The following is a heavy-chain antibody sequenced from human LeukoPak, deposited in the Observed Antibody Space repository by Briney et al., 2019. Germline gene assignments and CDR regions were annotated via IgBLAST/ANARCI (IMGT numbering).Heavy chain of an antibody. CDR2: ISYDGSNK. Sequence: GGSLGLSCAASGFTFSSYAMHWVRQAPGKGLEWVAVISYDGSNKYYADSVKGRFTISRDNSKNTLYLQMNSLRAEDTAVYYCAGSSGYSFDYWGQGTLVTVSS. V-gene: IGHV3-30-3*01. J-gene: IGHJ4*02. CDR3: AGSSGYSFDY. CDR1: GFTFSSYA. D-gene: IGHD3-22*01.